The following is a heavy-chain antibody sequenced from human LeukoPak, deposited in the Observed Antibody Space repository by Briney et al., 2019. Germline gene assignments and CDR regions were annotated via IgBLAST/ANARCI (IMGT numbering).Heavy chain of an antibody. CDR3: ARHPPFGSASFFDY. Sequence: TSETLSLTCTVSGCTISSSSYYWGWRGQRQGMGLEGLRSIYYSRSTYYTPSLNSRATTSVDTTKTLFSLKLSSVTAADTAVYYCARHPPFGSASFFDYWGQGTLVTVSS. CDR2: IYYSRST. V-gene: IGHV4-39*01. D-gene: IGHD3-10*01. J-gene: IGHJ4*02. CDR1: GCTISSSSYY.